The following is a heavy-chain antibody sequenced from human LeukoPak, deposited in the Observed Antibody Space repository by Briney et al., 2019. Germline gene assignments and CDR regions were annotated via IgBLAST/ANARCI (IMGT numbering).Heavy chain of an antibody. D-gene: IGHD4-11*01. Sequence: GGSLRLSCAVSKFPFSIYGMHWVRQAPGKGLEWVAIIRHDGNNKYYADSVKGRFTISRDNAKNSLYLQMNSLRAEDTAVYYCARDWYNNSDAFDLWGQGTMVTVSS. V-gene: IGHV3-30*02. CDR3: ARDWYNNSDAFDL. CDR2: IRHDGNNK. J-gene: IGHJ3*01. CDR1: KFPFSIYG.